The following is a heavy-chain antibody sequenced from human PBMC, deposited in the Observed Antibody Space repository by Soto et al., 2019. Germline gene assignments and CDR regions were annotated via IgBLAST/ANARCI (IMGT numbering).Heavy chain of an antibody. CDR3: ASTKVTASYYYMDV. J-gene: IGHJ6*03. CDR1: GYTFTNYG. Sequence: QVQLVQSGAEVKQPGASVKVSCKASGYTFTNYGFTWVRQAPGQGLEWLGWISTYNGNTKYAQKVQGRLTMTTDTSTSTANMELTSLRSDDTALYYCASTKVTASYYYMDVWGKGSTVTVSS. CDR2: ISTYNGNT. V-gene: IGHV1-18*01. D-gene: IGHD4-17*01.